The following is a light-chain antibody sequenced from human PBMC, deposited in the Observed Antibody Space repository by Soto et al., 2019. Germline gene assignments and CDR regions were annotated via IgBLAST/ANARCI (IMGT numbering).Light chain of an antibody. CDR3: NSYTSTSARV. CDR1: SNDVGGFNY. Sequence: QSALTQPASVSGSPGQSMTISCTGTSNDVGGFNYVFWYQQHPGKAPKVIIYEVSNRPSGVSNRFSGSKSSNTASLTISGLQAEDEADYYCNSYTSTSARVFGGGTKLTVL. V-gene: IGLV2-14*01. CDR2: EVS. J-gene: IGLJ3*02.